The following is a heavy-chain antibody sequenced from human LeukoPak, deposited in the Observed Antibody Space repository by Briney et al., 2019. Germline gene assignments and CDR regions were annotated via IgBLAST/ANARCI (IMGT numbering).Heavy chain of an antibody. CDR3: IAVAGDFDY. CDR2: ISSSSSTI. Sequence: GGSLRLSCAASGFTFSSYEMNWVRQAPGKGLEWVSYISSSSSTIYCADSVKGRFTISRDNAKNSLYLQMNSLRAEDTAVYYCIAVAGDFDYWGQGTLVTVSS. D-gene: IGHD6-19*01. CDR1: GFTFSSYE. V-gene: IGHV3-48*01. J-gene: IGHJ4*02.